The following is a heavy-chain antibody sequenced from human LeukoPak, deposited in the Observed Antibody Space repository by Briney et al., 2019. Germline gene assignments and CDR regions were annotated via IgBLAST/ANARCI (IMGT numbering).Heavy chain of an antibody. CDR2: IYSGGST. CDR1: GFTVSSNY. V-gene: IGHV3-53*01. J-gene: IGHJ4*02. D-gene: IGHD3-3*01. CDR3: VRAIGVVVEY. Sequence: GGSLRLSCAASGFTVSSNYMSWVRQAPGKGLEWVSVIYSGGSTFYADSVKGRFTISRDNSKNTVYLQMIGLSAEDTAVYYCVRAIGVVVEYWGQGTLVTVSS.